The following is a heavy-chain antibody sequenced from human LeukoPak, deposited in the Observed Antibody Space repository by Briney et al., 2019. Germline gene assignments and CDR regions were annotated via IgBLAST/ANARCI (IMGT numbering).Heavy chain of an antibody. CDR3: VRGTGY. V-gene: IGHV3-64D*06. CDR1: GFTFSTYV. D-gene: IGHD3-16*01. J-gene: IGHJ4*02. Sequence: GGSLRLSCATSGFTFSTYVMHWVRQAPGKGLEYVSAISSNGDNTYYADSVKGRFTISRDNSKNTLYLQMSSLRADDTAVYYCVRGTGYWGQGTLVTVSS. CDR2: ISSNGDNT.